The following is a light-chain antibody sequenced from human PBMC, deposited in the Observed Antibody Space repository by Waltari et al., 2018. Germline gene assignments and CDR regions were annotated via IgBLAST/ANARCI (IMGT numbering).Light chain of an antibody. CDR1: SSDVGGYNL. CDR3: CSYAGSYV. CDR2: EVK. Sequence: QSALTQPASVSGSPGQSITISCTGTSSDVGGYNLVSWYQHYPGKAPKLMIYEVKKRPSGVSNRFSGSKSGNTASLTISGLQAEDEADYYCCSYAGSYVFGTGTKVTVL. J-gene: IGLJ1*01. V-gene: IGLV2-23*02.